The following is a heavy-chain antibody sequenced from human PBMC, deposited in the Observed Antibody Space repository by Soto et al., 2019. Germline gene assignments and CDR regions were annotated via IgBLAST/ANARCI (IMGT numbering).Heavy chain of an antibody. CDR3: TKDHESSTGFDH. V-gene: IGHV1-18*01. D-gene: IGHD1-1*01. J-gene: IGHJ5*02. Sequence: QVQLVQSGAEVKRPGASVKVSCKASGYNFIMYGISWVRQAPGQGLEWMGWRSTYTGDTNYAQKFQGRVTMPTDTSTSTAYMHLRRLRSDETAIYFCTKDHESSTGFDHWGQGTLVTVSS. CDR1: GYNFIMYG. CDR2: RSTYTGDT.